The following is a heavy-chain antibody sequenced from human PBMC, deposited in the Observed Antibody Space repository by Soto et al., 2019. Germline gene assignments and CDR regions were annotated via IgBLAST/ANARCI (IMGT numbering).Heavy chain of an antibody. J-gene: IGHJ6*02. Sequence: QVQLVQSGAEVKKPGASVRVSCKSSGYPFTHYGITWIRQARGQGLEWMGWISPFNGNTNYGQTLQGRVTLTTETSTSTVYMELRSLRSDDTAVYYCARDQSFDHTYYYGIDVWGQGTTVTVSS. D-gene: IGHD3-16*01. CDR3: ARDQSFDHTYYYGIDV. CDR1: GYPFTHYG. CDR2: ISPFNGNT. V-gene: IGHV1-18*01.